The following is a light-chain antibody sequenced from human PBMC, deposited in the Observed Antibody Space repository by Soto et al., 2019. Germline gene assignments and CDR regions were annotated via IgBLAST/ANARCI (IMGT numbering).Light chain of an antibody. CDR2: SAS. Sequence: DSVKTRCPCLLSTSVGDRVTITCRASQTISTYLNWYQQKPGKAPKLLIYSASSLQSGVPSRFSGSGSGTEFTLTISSLQPEQFATYYCQPRYGNSWTFGQATKVDIK. J-gene: IGKJ1*01. CDR1: QTISTY. V-gene: IGKV1-39*01. CDR3: QPRYGNSWT.